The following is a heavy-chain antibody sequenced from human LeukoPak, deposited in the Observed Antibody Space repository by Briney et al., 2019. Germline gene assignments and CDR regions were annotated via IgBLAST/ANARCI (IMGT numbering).Heavy chain of an antibody. CDR1: GFTFSSYA. Sequence: GALRLSCAASGFTFSSYAMHRVRQAPGKGLEWVAVISYDGSNKYYADSVKGRFTISRVNSKNTLYLQMNSLRAEDTAVYYCASSIMVRGVIVDWGQGTLVTVSS. J-gene: IGHJ4*02. D-gene: IGHD3-10*01. CDR3: ASSIMVRGVIVD. V-gene: IGHV3-30-3*01. CDR2: ISYDGSNK.